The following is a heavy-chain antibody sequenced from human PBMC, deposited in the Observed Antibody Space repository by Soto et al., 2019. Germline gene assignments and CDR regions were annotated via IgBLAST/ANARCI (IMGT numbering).Heavy chain of an antibody. V-gene: IGHV3-30-3*01. CDR3: ARAGGGGYCSGGSCFSAFDI. CDR1: GFTFSSYA. Sequence: QVQLVESGGGVVQPGRSLRLSCAASGFTFSSYAMHWVRQAPGKGLEWVAVISYDGSNKYYADSVKGRFTISRDNSKNTLNLQMNSLRAEDTAVYYCARAGGGGYCSGGSCFSAFDIWGQGTMVTVSS. CDR2: ISYDGSNK. D-gene: IGHD2-15*01. J-gene: IGHJ3*02.